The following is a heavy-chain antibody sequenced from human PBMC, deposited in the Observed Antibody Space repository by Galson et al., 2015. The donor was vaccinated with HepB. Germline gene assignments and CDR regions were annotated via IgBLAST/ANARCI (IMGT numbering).Heavy chain of an antibody. CDR3: AKDRGRVTGTIAY. CDR1: GFTFSSYG. CDR2: ISYDGSNK. J-gene: IGHJ4*02. V-gene: IGHV3-30*18. D-gene: IGHD1-20*01. Sequence: SLRLSCAASGFTFSSYGMHWVRQAPGKGLEWVAVISYDGSNKYYADSVKGRFTISRDSSKNTLYLQMNSLRAEDTAVYYCAKDRGRVTGTIAYWGQGTLVTVSS.